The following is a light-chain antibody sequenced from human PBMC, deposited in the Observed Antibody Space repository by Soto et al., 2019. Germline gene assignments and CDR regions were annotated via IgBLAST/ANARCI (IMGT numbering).Light chain of an antibody. Sequence: QSALTQPPSASGSPGQAVTISCTGTRSDVGGYNHVSWYQHHPGKVPKLMIYEVSKRPSGVPDRFSGSKSGNTASLTVSGLQAEDEADYYCSSYAGTNNFVVFGGGTKLTVL. CDR2: EVS. CDR1: RSDVGGYNH. J-gene: IGLJ2*01. CDR3: SSYAGTNNFVV. V-gene: IGLV2-8*01.